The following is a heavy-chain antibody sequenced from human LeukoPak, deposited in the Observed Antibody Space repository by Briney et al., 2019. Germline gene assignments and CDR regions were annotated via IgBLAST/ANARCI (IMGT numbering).Heavy chain of an antibody. CDR2: ISSSGGST. Sequence: GGSLTLSCAASGFTFSSYAMSWVRQAPGKGLEWVSAISSSGGSTYYADSVRGRFTISRDNSKNTLYLQMNSLRAEDTAVYYCAKAGYYYDSSGYYDYWGQGTLVTVSS. V-gene: IGHV3-23*01. CDR3: AKAGYYYDSSGYYDY. CDR1: GFTFSSYA. J-gene: IGHJ4*02. D-gene: IGHD3-22*01.